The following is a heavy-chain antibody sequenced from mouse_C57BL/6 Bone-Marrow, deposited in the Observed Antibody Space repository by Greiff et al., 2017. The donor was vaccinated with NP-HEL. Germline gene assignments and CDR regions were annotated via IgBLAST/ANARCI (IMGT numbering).Heavy chain of an antibody. CDR1: GYTFTSYW. Sequence: QVQLQQSGAELVMPGASVKLSCKASGYTFTSYWMHWVKQRPGQGLEWIGEIDPSDSYTNYNQKFKGKSTLTVDKSSSTAYMQLSSLTSEDSAVYYCARTTTVVGFDYWGQGTTLTVSS. CDR3: ARTTTVVGFDY. D-gene: IGHD1-1*01. J-gene: IGHJ2*01. V-gene: IGHV1-69*01. CDR2: IDPSDSYT.